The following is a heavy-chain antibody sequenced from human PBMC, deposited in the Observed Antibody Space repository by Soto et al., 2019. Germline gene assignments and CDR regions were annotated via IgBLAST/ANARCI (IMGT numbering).Heavy chain of an antibody. CDR1: GGTFSSYG. V-gene: IGHV1-69*13. CDR3: ARENYYGSGSYYRDAFDI. Sequence: ASVKVSCKASGGTFSSYGIHWVRQAPGQGLEWMGGIIPMSGTANYAQNLQGRVAISVDESTRAAYMELRRLKSEDTAMYYCARENYYGSGSYYRDAFDIWGQGTMVTVSS. D-gene: IGHD3-10*01. CDR2: IIPMSGTA. J-gene: IGHJ3*02.